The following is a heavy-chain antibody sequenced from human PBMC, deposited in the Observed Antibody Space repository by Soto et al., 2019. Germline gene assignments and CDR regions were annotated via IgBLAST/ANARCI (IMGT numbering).Heavy chain of an antibody. Sequence: ASVKVSCKASGYTFTGYYMHWVRQAPGQGLEWMGWINPNSGGTNYAQKFQGRVTMTRDTSISTAYMELSRLRSDDTAVYYCASTGAGHSISRYYYGMDVWGQGTTVTVSS. V-gene: IGHV1-2*02. J-gene: IGHJ6*02. CDR1: GYTFTGYY. CDR3: ASTGAGHSISRYYYGMDV. D-gene: IGHD2-21*01. CDR2: INPNSGGT.